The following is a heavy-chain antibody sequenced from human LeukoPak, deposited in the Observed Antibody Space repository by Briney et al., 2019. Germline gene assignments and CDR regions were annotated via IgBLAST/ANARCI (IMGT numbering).Heavy chain of an antibody. Sequence: ASVKVSCKASGGTFSSYAISWVRQAPGQGLEWMGRIIPIFGTANYAQKFQGRVTITTDESTSTAYMELSSLRSEDTAVYYCARDRHIVATIVGEGEFDYWGQGTLVTVSS. CDR3: ARDRHIVATIVGEGEFDY. J-gene: IGHJ4*02. V-gene: IGHV1-69*05. D-gene: IGHD5-12*01. CDR2: IIPIFGTA. CDR1: GGTFSSYA.